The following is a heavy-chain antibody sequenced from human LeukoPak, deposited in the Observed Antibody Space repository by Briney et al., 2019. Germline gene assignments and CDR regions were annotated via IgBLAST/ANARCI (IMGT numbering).Heavy chain of an antibody. CDR3: AKGSGYYSRDAFDI. CDR1: GFTFSSYA. Sequence: GGSLRLSCAASGFTFSSYAMHWVRQAPGKGLEWVSVIYSGGSTYYADSVKGRFTISRDNSKNTLYLQMNSLRAEDTAVYYCAKGSGYYSRDAFDIWGQGTMVTVSS. V-gene: IGHV3-66*01. D-gene: IGHD3-22*01. CDR2: IYSGGST. J-gene: IGHJ3*02.